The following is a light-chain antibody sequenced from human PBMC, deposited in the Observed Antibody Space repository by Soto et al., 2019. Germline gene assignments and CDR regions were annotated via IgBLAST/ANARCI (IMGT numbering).Light chain of an antibody. CDR3: QQYNNWPRT. Sequence: DIQMTQSQSSLSASVGDRVTITCRAGQTISNYLNWFQQKPGKAPKLLIYEASNLQSGVPSRFSGSGSGTEFTLTISSLQSEDFAVYYCQQYNNWPRTFGQGTQVDIK. CDR1: QTISNY. CDR2: EAS. V-gene: IGKV1-39*01. J-gene: IGKJ1*01.